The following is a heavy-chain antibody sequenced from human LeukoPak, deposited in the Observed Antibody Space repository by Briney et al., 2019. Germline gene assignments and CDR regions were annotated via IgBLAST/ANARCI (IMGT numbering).Heavy chain of an antibody. D-gene: IGHD1-26*01. J-gene: IGHJ3*02. CDR3: ASGSYTDAFDI. Sequence: AXXGFTFSSYSXNWVRQAPGKGVXWVSSISSSSSDIYYADSVKGRFTISRDNAKNSLYLQMNSLRAEDTAVYYCASGSYTDAFDIWGQGTMVTVSS. V-gene: IGHV3-21*01. CDR1: GFTFSSYS. CDR2: ISSSSSDI.